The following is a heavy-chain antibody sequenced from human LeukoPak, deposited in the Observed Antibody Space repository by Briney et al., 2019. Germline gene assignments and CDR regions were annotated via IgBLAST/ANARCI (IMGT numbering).Heavy chain of an antibody. J-gene: IGHJ4*02. Sequence: GGSLRLSCAASGFTFNTFAMSWVRQTPGKGLEWVSGISGSGRFTNYADSVKGRFTISRDNPENTLYLQMNSLRVEDTAVYYCANERYCSGGSCYSSHDLYWGQGTLVTVSS. CDR3: ANERYCSGGSCYSSHDLY. CDR1: GFTFNTFA. D-gene: IGHD2-15*01. V-gene: IGHV3-23*01. CDR2: ISGSGRFT.